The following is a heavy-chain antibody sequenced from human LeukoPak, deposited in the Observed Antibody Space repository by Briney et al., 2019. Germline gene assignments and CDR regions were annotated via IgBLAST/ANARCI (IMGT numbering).Heavy chain of an antibody. CDR1: GGTFSSYA. CDR2: IIPIFGTA. Sequence: GASVKVSCKASGGTFSSYAISWVRQAPGQGLEWMGGIIPIFGTANYAQKFQGRVTITADESTSTAYMELSSLRSEDTAVYYCARAHDNISGSLGGTWGQGTLVTVSS. V-gene: IGHV1-69*13. J-gene: IGHJ5*02. D-gene: IGHD1-26*01. CDR3: ARAHDNISGSLGGT.